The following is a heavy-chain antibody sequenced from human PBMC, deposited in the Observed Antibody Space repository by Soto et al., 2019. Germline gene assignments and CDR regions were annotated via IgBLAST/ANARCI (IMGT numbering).Heavy chain of an antibody. D-gene: IGHD1-26*01. J-gene: IGHJ4*02. CDR1: GFTFRSYA. Sequence: LGLSWAASGFTFRSYAINWVRQAPGKGLEWFSSIAPSGISSYYGDSVKGRFTISGDNSKNTVYLQMKRLRAEDTAIYYCARDRAPGIAGSTTPFASWGQGPLAPVS. CDR2: IAPSGISS. CDR3: ARDRAPGIAGSTTPFAS. V-gene: IGHV3-23*01.